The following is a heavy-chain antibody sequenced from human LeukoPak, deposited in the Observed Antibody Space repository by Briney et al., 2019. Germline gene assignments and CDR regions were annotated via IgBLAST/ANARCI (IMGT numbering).Heavy chain of an antibody. Sequence: GGSLRLSCAASGFTFDDYAMHWVRQAPGKGLEWVSGISWNSGSIGYADSVKGRFTISRDNAKNSLYLQMNSLRAEDTALYYCAKDGGQGDHYYYYMDVWGKGTTVTVSS. CDR1: GFTFDDYA. CDR2: ISWNSGSI. D-gene: IGHD2-15*01. CDR3: AKDGGQGDHYYYYMDV. V-gene: IGHV3-9*01. J-gene: IGHJ6*03.